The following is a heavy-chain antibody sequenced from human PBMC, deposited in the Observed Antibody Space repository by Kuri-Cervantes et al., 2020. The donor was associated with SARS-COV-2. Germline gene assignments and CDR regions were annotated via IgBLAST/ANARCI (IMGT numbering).Heavy chain of an antibody. CDR1: GGTFSSYA. CDR3: ARGSTEGEDY. D-gene: IGHD3-16*01. Sequence: SVKVSCKASGGTFSSYAISWVRQAPGQGLEWMGGIIPIFGTANYAQKFQGRLTMTTNIYTSTAYLELRRLRSDDTAVYYCARGSTEGEDYWGQGTLVTVSS. J-gene: IGHJ4*02. V-gene: IGHV1-69*05. CDR2: IIPIFGTA.